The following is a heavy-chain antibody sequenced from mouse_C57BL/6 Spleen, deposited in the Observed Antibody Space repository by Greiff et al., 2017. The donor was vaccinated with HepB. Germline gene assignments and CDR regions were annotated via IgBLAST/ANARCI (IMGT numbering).Heavy chain of an antibody. CDR3: ARDGIGALRDY. CDR1: GYSITSGYY. D-gene: IGHD4-1*01. V-gene: IGHV3-6*01. CDR2: ISYDGSN. J-gene: IGHJ4*01. Sequence: VQLQQSGPGLVKPSQSLSLTCSVTGYSITSGYYWNWIRQFPGNKLEWMGYISYDGSNNYNPSLKNRISITRDTSKNQFFLKLNSVTTEDTATYYCARDGIGALRDYWGQGTSVTVSS.